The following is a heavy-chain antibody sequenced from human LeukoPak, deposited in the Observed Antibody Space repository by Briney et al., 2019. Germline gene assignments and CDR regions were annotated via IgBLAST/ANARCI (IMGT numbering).Heavy chain of an antibody. Sequence: GGSLRLSCPASGFTLCGYAMSWVRQAPGKGLEWVSTISGTGGSAKYADSVKGRFTFSRDNSKDTLYLQMNGLRAEDTAVYYCAKDQGGRYYDILAGYYPENFFDYWGQGTLVTVSS. CDR1: GFTLCGYA. V-gene: IGHV3-23*01. CDR2: ISGTGGSA. CDR3: AKDQGGRYYDILAGYYPENFFDY. D-gene: IGHD3-9*01. J-gene: IGHJ4*02.